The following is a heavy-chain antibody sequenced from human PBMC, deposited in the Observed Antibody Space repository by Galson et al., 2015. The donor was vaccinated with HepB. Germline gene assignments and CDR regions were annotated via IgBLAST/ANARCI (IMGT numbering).Heavy chain of an antibody. V-gene: IGHV1-69*13. D-gene: IGHD5-12*01. CDR3: ARSMEATIDYYHAMDV. Sequence: SVKVSCKASGYTFTGYYIHWVRQAPGQGLEWIGGITPIFGKAKYAQRFQGRVTITADDSTNTAYMELNSLRSEDTAEYYCARSMEATIDYYHAMDVWGQGTMVTVSS. J-gene: IGHJ6*01. CDR2: ITPIFGKA. CDR1: GYTFTGYY.